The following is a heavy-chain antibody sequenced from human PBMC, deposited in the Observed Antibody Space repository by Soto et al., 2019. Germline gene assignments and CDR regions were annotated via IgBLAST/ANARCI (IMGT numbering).Heavy chain of an antibody. CDR3: ARGGIAAAAPPDY. V-gene: IGHV4-31*03. Sequence: QVQLQESGPGLVKPSQTLSLTCSVSGGSISSGGYYWSWIRQHPGKGLEWIGYIYYSGSTYYNPSLKSRVTISVDTSKNQFSLKLSSVTAADTAVYYCARGGIAAAAPPDYWGQGTLVTVSS. J-gene: IGHJ4*02. CDR1: GGSISSGGYY. D-gene: IGHD6-13*01. CDR2: IYYSGST.